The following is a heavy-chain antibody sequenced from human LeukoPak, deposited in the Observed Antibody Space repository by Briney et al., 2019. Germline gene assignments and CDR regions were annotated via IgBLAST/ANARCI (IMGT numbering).Heavy chain of an antibody. D-gene: IGHD3-16*01. Sequence: EGSLRLSCAASGFTFRSYWMSWVRQVPGKGLEWVANIKQDGSEKYYVDSVKGRFTIFRDNAKKSLYLQMNSLRAEDTAVYYCARDGGPFDYWGQGTLVIVSS. V-gene: IGHV3-7*01. CDR1: GFTFRSYW. J-gene: IGHJ4*02. CDR2: IKQDGSEK. CDR3: ARDGGPFDY.